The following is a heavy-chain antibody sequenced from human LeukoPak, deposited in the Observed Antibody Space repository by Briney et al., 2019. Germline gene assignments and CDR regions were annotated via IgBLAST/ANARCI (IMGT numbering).Heavy chain of an antibody. V-gene: IGHV3-7*03. CDR2: IKQDGSEK. J-gene: IGHJ6*02. CDR3: ASSSTSDPYYGMDV. D-gene: IGHD2-2*01. CDR1: ALTFSNNW. Sequence: GGSLRLSCAASALTFSNNWMSWVRQAPGKGLEWVANIKQDGSEKYYVDSVKGRFTISRDNSKNTLYLQMNSLRAEDAAVYYCASSSTSDPYYGMDVWGQGTTVTVSS.